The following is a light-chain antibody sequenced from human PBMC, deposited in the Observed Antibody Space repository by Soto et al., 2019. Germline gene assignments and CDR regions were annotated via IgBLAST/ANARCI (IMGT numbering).Light chain of an antibody. Sequence: ESVLRKSPGTQSLAPGKRVTLSGRASQSVSNSLAWYQQKPGQAPRLLIYDATNRATGIPARFSGRGSGTDFTLTISSLEPEESAVYYCQQRNNWPSLTIGGGTKVDIK. CDR3: QQRNNWPSLT. CDR2: DAT. V-gene: IGKV3-11*01. CDR1: QSVSNS. J-gene: IGKJ4*01.